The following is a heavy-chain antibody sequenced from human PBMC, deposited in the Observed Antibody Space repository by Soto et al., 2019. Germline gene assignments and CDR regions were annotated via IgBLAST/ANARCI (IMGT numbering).Heavy chain of an antibody. CDR3: ASGGYSYGHWDDGMDV. Sequence: SETLSLTCTVSGGSISSYYWSWIRQPPGKGLEWIGYIYYSGSTNYNPSLKSRVTISVDTSKNQFSLKLSSVTAADTAVYYCASGGYSYGHWDDGMDVWGQGTTVTVSS. CDR2: IYYSGST. J-gene: IGHJ6*02. V-gene: IGHV4-59*01. CDR1: GGSISSYY. D-gene: IGHD5-18*01.